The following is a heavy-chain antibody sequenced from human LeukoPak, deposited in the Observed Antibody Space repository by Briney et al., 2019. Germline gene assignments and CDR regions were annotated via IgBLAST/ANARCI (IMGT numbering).Heavy chain of an antibody. Sequence: ASVKVSCKASGYTFTGYYMHWVRQAPGQGLEWMGWINPNSGGTNYAQKFQGRVTMTRDTSISTAYMELSRLRSDDTAVYYCARDSVAVAGSDEYFQHWARAPWSPSPQ. V-gene: IGHV1-2*02. CDR2: INPNSGGT. J-gene: IGHJ1*01. CDR3: ARDSVAVAGSDEYFQH. CDR1: GYTFTGYY. D-gene: IGHD6-19*01.